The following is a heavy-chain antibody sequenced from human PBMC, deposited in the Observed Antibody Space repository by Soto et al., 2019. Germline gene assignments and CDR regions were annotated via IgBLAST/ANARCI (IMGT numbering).Heavy chain of an antibody. Sequence: SETLSLTCAVYGGSFSGYYWSWIRQPPGKGLEWIGEINHSGSTNYNPSLKSRVTISVDTSKNQFSLKLSSVTAADTAVYYCARVRRTYYDSSGYYTDYYYYGMDVWGQGTTVTVSS. CDR2: INHSGST. D-gene: IGHD3-22*01. J-gene: IGHJ6*02. V-gene: IGHV4-34*01. CDR3: ARVRRTYYDSSGYYTDYYYYGMDV. CDR1: GGSFSGYY.